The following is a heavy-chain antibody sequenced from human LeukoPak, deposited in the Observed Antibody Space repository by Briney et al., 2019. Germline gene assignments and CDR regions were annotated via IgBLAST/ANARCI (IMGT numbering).Heavy chain of an antibody. CDR2: IKGDGSET. CDR1: GGSISSGGYY. CDR3: VRGQIGVSVIVH. J-gene: IGHJ5*02. V-gene: IGHV3-74*01. D-gene: IGHD3-22*01. Sequence: LSLTCTVSGGSISSGGYYWSWIRQHPGKGLEWVSRIKGDGSETNYADSVKGRFTISRDNAKNTLFLQMNSLRVEDTAVYYCVRGQIGVSVIVHWGQGTLVTVSS.